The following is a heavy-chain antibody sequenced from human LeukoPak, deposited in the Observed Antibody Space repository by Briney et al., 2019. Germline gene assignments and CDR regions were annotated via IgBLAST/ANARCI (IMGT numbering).Heavy chain of an antibody. D-gene: IGHD3-3*01. CDR1: GFTFSSYG. J-gene: IGHJ4*02. CDR3: ARGRDFWSGYYWGYYFDY. V-gene: IGHV3-33*01. Sequence: GGSLRLSCAASGFTFSSYGMHWVRQAPGKGLEWVAVIWYDGSKKYYADSVKGRFTISRDNSKNTLYLQMNSLRAEDTAVYYCARGRDFWSGYYWGYYFDYWGQGTLVTVSS. CDR2: IWYDGSKK.